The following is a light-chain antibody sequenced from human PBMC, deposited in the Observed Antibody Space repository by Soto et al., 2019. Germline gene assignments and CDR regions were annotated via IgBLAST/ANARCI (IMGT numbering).Light chain of an antibody. CDR2: DAS. Sequence: DIQITQSPSSLSSSVPDRFTITCQASQNINNYLNWYQQKPGRAPKLLIYDASNLEAGVPSRFRGSGSGTDFTFTINRLQPEDIATYYCQQYENLPTFGQGTRLEIK. CDR1: QNINNY. J-gene: IGKJ5*01. V-gene: IGKV1-33*01. CDR3: QQYENLPT.